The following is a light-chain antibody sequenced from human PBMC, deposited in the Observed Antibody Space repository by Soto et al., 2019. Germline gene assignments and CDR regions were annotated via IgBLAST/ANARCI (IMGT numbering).Light chain of an antibody. CDR3: SSYTTSSTVV. V-gene: IGLV2-14*03. CDR1: SSDVGGYNF. J-gene: IGLJ1*01. CDR2: EVT. Sequence: QCGLAQPPSGFGSPGQSITISCTGTSSDVGGYNFVSWYQQLPGKAPKLMIYEVTSRPSGVSNRFSGSKSGNTASLTISGLQPEDEAEYYCSSYTTSSTVVFGTGTKLTVL.